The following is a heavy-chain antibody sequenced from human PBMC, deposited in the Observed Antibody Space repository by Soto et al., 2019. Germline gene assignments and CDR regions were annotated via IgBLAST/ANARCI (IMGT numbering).Heavy chain of an antibody. Sequence: QVQQVQSGAKVKKPGSSVEVSCEASGGTFSSYAISWVRQAPGQGLEWMGGIIPIFGTANYAQKFQGRVTITADESTSTAFMELSSLRSEDTAVYYCARDGGVYDYSPFDYWGQGTLVTVS. CDR2: IIPIFGTA. CDR3: ARDGGVYDYSPFDY. J-gene: IGHJ4*02. CDR1: GGTFSSYA. D-gene: IGHD4-4*01. V-gene: IGHV1-69*12.